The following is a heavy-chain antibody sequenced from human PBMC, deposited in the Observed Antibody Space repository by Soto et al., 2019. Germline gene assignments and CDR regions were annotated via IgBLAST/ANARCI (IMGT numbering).Heavy chain of an antibody. D-gene: IGHD3-22*01. V-gene: IGHV1-18*01. Sequence: QVQLVQSGAEVKKPGASVKVSCKASGYTFTNFGITLVRQAPGQGLEWMGWISAYNGNTNYAQNLQGRVTMTTDTSTNTAYMELRSLRSDDTAVYYCARAYYYDSSGYYPVDNWGQGTLVTVSS. CDR2: ISAYNGNT. CDR1: GYTFTNFG. J-gene: IGHJ4*02. CDR3: ARAYYYDSSGYYPVDN.